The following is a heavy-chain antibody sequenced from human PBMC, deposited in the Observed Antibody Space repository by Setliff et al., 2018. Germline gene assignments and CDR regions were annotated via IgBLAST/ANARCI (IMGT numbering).Heavy chain of an antibody. Sequence: PGGSLRLSCATSGFTLSDYSMDWVRQAPGKGLEWVGRTRNKVSGYITEYAASVKGRFTISRDDSKNSVFLQMNSLKTEDTAVYYCARDVGWTYGLDFWGQGTLVTVSS. CDR3: ARDVGWTYGLDF. V-gene: IGHV3-72*01. D-gene: IGHD3-10*01. CDR2: TRNKVSGYIT. J-gene: IGHJ4*02. CDR1: GFTLSDYS.